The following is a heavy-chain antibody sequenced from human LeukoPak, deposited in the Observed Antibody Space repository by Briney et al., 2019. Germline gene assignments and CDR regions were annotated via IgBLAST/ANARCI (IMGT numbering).Heavy chain of an antibody. CDR2: IYYSGST. D-gene: IGHD6-6*01. J-gene: IGHJ3*02. CDR3: ARSPIAARPSDAFDI. V-gene: IGHV4-59*01. CDR1: SDSISSYY. Sequence: SETLSLTCTVSSDSISSYYWSWIRQPPGKGLEWIGYIYYSGSTNYNPSLKSRVTISVDTSKNQFSLKLSSVTAADTAVYYCARSPIAARPSDAFDIWGQGTMVTVSS.